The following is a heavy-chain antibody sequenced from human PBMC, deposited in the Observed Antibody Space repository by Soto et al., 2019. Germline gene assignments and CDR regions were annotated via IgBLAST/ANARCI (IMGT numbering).Heavy chain of an antibody. CDR3: AREGKDGYNYPHYYYGMDV. J-gene: IGHJ6*02. D-gene: IGHD5-12*01. V-gene: IGHV5-51*01. CDR2: IYPGDSDT. CDR1: GYSFTSYW. Sequence: GESLKISCKGSGYSFTSYWIGWVRQMPGKGLEWMGIIYPGDSDTRYSPSFQGQVTISADKSISTAYLQWSSLKASDTAMYYCAREGKDGYNYPHYYYGMDVWGQGNPGHRLL.